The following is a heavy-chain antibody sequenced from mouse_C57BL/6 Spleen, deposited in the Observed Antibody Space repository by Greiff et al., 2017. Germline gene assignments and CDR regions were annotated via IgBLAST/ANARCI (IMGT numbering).Heavy chain of an antibody. J-gene: IGHJ2*01. V-gene: IGHV1-18*01. CDR3: ARKEYYGYYFDY. Sequence: VQLQQSGPELVKPGASVKIPCKASGYTFTDYNMDWVKQSHGKSLEWIGDINPNNGGTIYNQKFKGKATLTVDKSSSTAYMELRSLTSEDTAVYYCARKEYYGYYFDYWAQGTTLTVSS. D-gene: IGHD1-1*01. CDR2: INPNNGGT. CDR1: GYTFTDYN.